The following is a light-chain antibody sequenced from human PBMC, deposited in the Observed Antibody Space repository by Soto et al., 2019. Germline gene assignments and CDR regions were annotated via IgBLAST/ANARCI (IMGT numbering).Light chain of an antibody. CDR2: DAS. V-gene: IGKV3-20*01. CDR3: QQYGSSPLT. Sequence: EIVLTQSPVTLSFSPWERATLSCRVSQTVSSSYLAWYQQKPGQAPRLLIYDASSRATGIPDRFSGSGSGTDFTLTISSLEPEDFAFYYCQQYGSSPLTFGGGTKVDIK. CDR1: QTVSSSY. J-gene: IGKJ4*01.